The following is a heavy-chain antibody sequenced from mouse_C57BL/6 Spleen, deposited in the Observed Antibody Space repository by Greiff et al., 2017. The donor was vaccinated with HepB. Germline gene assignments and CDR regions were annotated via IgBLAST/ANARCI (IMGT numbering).Heavy chain of an antibody. CDR2: IYPGNSDT. D-gene: IGHD3-2*02. CDR1: GYTFTSYW. J-gene: IGHJ3*01. CDR3: TRSNSSGPAWFAY. Sequence: EVQLQQSGTVLARPGASVKMSCKPSGYTFTSYWMHWVKQRPGQGLEWIGAIYPGNSDTSYNQKFKGKAKLTAVTSASTAYMELSSLTNEDSAVYYCTRSNSSGPAWFAYWGQGTLVTVSA. V-gene: IGHV1-5*01.